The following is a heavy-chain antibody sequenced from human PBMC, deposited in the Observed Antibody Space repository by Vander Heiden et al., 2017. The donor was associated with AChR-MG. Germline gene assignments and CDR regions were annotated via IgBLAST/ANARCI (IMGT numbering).Heavy chain of an antibody. CDR3: TRDYYDSGSWIFDY. J-gene: IGHJ4*02. D-gene: IGHD3-10*01. CDR1: GFTFSGPA. V-gene: IGHV3-73*01. CDR2: IRSKADNYAT. Sequence: EVQLVESGGGLVQSGGSLKLSCAASGFTFSGPAMHWVRQASGKGLEWVGRIRSKADNYATAYAASLKGRFTISRDDSKNTAYLQMNSLKTEDTAVYYCTRDYYDSGSWIFDYWGQGTLVTVSS.